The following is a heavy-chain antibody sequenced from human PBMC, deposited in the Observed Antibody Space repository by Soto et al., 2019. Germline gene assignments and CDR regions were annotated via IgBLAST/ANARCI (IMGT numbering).Heavy chain of an antibody. Sequence: ASLNVSFKACCYTFTIYWISLCLHAPVQGVEGMGWISAYNVNTNYAQKLQGRVTMTTDTSTSTAYMELRSLRSDDTAVYYCAREIKIWSQVESWGQRTLVTVSS. CDR3: AREIKIWSQVES. CDR1: CYTFTIYW. V-gene: IGHV1-18*04. CDR2: ISAYNVNT. J-gene: IGHJ4*02. D-gene: IGHD5-18*01.